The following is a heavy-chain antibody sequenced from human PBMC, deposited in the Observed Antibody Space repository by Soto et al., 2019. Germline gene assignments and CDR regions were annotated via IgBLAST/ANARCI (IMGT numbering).Heavy chain of an antibody. Sequence: GASVKVSCKASGGTFSSYAISWVRQAPGQGLEWMGGIIPIFGTANYAQKFQGRVTITADESTSTAYMELSSLRSEDTAVYYCAREGAYCSGGSCYTRSWFDPWGQGTLVTVSS. CDR1: GGTFSSYA. CDR2: IIPIFGTA. J-gene: IGHJ5*02. CDR3: AREGAYCSGGSCYTRSWFDP. D-gene: IGHD2-15*01. V-gene: IGHV1-69*13.